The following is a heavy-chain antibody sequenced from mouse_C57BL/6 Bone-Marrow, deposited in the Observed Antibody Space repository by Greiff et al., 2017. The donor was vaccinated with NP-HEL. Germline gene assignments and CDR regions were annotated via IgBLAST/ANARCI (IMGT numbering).Heavy chain of an antibody. CDR2: IYPRSGNT. D-gene: IGHD1-2*01. Sequence: QVQLQQSGAELARPGASVKLSCKASGYTFTSYGISWVKQSTGQGLEWIGEIYPRSGNTYYNEKFKGKATLTADKSSSTAYMELRSLTSEDSAVYFCARRYYGRGAVDYWGQGTSVTVSS. CDR3: ARRYYGRGAVDY. J-gene: IGHJ4*01. CDR1: GYTFTSYG. V-gene: IGHV1-81*01.